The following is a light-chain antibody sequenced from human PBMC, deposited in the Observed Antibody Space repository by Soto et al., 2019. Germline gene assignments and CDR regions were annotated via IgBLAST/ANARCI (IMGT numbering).Light chain of an antibody. CDR2: GVS. J-gene: IGLJ2*01. V-gene: IGLV2-14*03. Sequence: QSALTQPASVSGSPGQSITISCTGTSSDVGAYKYVSWYQQHPGKVPKLIIYGVSNRPSGVSNRFSGSKSGNTASLTISGLQAEDEADYYCCSYASSSPVFGGGTKLTVL. CDR3: CSYASSSPV. CDR1: SSDVGAYKY.